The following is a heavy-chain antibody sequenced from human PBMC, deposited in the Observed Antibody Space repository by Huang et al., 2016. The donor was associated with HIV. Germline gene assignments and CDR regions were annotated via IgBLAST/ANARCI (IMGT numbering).Heavy chain of an antibody. CDR3: ARQRTTYYYDSSGYRGEFDY. D-gene: IGHD3-22*01. J-gene: IGHJ4*02. CDR2: INPNSGGT. CDR1: GYTFTGYY. V-gene: IGHV1-2*02. Sequence: QVQLVQSGAEVKRPGASVKVSCKASGYTFTGYYIHWVGQAPGQGLEWMGWINPNSGGTNYAQKFQGRLTRTGDTSISTAYMELSSLRSDDTAVHYCARQRTTYYYDSSGYRGEFDYWGQGTLVTVSS.